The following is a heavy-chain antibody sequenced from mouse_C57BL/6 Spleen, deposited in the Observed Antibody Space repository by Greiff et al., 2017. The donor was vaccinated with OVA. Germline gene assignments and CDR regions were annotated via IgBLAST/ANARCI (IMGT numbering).Heavy chain of an antibody. Sequence: VQLQQSGPELVKPGASVKISCKASGYAFSSSWMNWVKQRPGKGLEWIGRIYPGDGDTNYNGKFKGKATLTADKSSSTAYMQLSSLTSEDSAVYFCARAATGDYYAMDYWGQGTSVTVSS. J-gene: IGHJ4*01. D-gene: IGHD6-1*01. CDR1: GYAFSSSW. CDR3: ARAATGDYYAMDY. V-gene: IGHV1-82*01. CDR2: IYPGDGDT.